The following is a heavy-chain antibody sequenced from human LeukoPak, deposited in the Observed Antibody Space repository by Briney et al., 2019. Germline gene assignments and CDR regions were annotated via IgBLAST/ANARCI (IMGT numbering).Heavy chain of an antibody. CDR3: ATSPYYYMDV. J-gene: IGHJ6*03. D-gene: IGHD2-2*01. CDR1: GFTFSSYA. V-gene: IGHV3-30-3*01. CDR2: ISYDGSNK. Sequence: GGSLRLSCAASGFTFSSYAMHWVRQAPGKGLEWVAVISYDGSNKYYADSVKGRFTTSRDNAKNSLYLQMNSLRAEDTAVYYCATSPYYYMDVWGKGTTVTVSS.